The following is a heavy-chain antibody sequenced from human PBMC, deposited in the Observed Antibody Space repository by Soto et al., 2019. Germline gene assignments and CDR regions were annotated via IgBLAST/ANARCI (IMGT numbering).Heavy chain of an antibody. CDR3: TRGPRPTSTGTGAF. V-gene: IGHV3-74*01. J-gene: IGHJ4*02. CDR1: GFSLSMYW. CDR2: INDDGIST. D-gene: IGHD1-1*01. Sequence: GSLRLSGAPSGFSLSMYWMDWVRQVPGKGPEWVSRINDDGISTNYADSVKGRFTISRDNAKNTLYLQMHALRVEDTGVYYCTRGPRPTSTGTGAFWGQGTLVTVSS.